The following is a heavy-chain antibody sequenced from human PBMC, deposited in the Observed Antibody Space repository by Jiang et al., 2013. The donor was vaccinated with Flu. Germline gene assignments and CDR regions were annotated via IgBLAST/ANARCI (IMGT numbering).Heavy chain of an antibody. J-gene: IGHJ4*02. CDR1: GGSISSGGYY. V-gene: IGHV4-31*03. CDR3: ARGRGVMPSFDY. Sequence: TVSGGSISSGGYYWSWIRQHPGKGLEWIGYIYYSGSTYYNPSLKSRVTISVDTSKNQFSLKLSSVTAADTAVYYCARGRGVMPSFDYWGQGTLVTVSS. CDR2: IYYSGST. D-gene: IGHD2-2*01.